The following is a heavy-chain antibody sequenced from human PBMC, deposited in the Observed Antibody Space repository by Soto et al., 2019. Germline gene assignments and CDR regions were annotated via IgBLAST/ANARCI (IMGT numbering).Heavy chain of an antibody. CDR1: GYNFSGYN. J-gene: IGHJ4*02. V-gene: IGHV1-2*02. CDR2: INPNSGGT. Sequence: ASVKVSCKASGYNFSGYNMHWVRQAPGQGLEWMGWINPNSGGTNFARKLQGRVTMTRDTSIGTAYMELTNLTSDDTAVYFCARDLLWSAQKPIDFWGQGTLVTVSS. D-gene: IGHD2-21*01. CDR3: ARDLLWSAQKPIDF.